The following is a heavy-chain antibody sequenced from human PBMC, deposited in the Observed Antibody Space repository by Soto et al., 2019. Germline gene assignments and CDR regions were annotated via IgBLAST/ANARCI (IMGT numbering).Heavy chain of an antibody. CDR1: CGSISSSSYY. J-gene: IGHJ5*02. V-gene: IGHV4-39*01. D-gene: IGHD3-3*01. CDR2: IYYSGST. CDR3: ARHGVGIFGVVIIPNWFDP. Sequence: PSETLSLTCTVSCGSISSSSYYWGWIRQPPGMGLEWIGSIYYSGSTYYNPSLKSRVTISVDTSKNQFSLKLSSVTAADTAVYYCARHGVGIFGVVIIPNWFDPWGQGTLVTVSS.